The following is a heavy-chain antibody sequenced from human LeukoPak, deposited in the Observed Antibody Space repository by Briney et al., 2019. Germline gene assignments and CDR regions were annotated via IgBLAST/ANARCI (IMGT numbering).Heavy chain of an antibody. CDR1: GYNFTNYW. CDR3: ARRIGYSYGYIMYYFDY. CDR2: IYPGDSDT. D-gene: IGHD5-18*01. J-gene: IGHJ4*02. Sequence: GESLKISCKGCGYNFTNYWIGWVRQMPGKGLEWMGFIYPGDSDTRYSPSFQGQVSISADKSISTAYLQWSSLKASDTAMYYCARRIGYSYGYIMYYFDYWGQGTLVTVSS. V-gene: IGHV5-51*01.